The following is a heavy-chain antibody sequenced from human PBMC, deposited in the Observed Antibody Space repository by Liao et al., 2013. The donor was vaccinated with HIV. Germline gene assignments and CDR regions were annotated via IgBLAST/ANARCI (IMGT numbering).Heavy chain of an antibody. V-gene: IGHV4-59*01. CDR1: GGSISSYY. Sequence: QVQLQESGPGLVKPSETLSLTCTVSGGSISSYYWSWIRQPPGKGLEWIGYIYHSGSTNYNPSLKRRVTILVDTSKNQFSLKLSSMTAADTAVYYCAREGRAAAGFDYWGQGTQVTVSS. CDR3: AREGRAAAGFDY. CDR2: IYHSGST. J-gene: IGHJ4*02. D-gene: IGHD6-13*01.